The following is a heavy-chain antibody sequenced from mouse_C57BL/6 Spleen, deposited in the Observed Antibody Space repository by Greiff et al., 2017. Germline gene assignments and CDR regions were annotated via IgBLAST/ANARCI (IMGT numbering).Heavy chain of an antibody. CDR2: IYPGDGDT. V-gene: IGHV1-80*01. CDR1: GYAFSSYW. J-gene: IGHJ1*03. Sequence: VQLQLSGAELVKPRASAKISCKASGYAFSSYWMNWVKQRPGKGLEWIGQIYPGDGDTNYNGKFKGKATLTAEKSSSTAYMQLSSLTSEDSEVYFCARAKGSRGYWYFDVWGTGTTVTVSS. D-gene: IGHD1-1*01. CDR3: ARAKGSRGYWYFDV.